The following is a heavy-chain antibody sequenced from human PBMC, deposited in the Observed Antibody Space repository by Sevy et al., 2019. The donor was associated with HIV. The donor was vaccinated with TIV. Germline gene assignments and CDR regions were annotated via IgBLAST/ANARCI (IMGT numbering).Heavy chain of an antibody. V-gene: IGHV3-21*01. CDR2: ISGSSNYI. Sequence: GGYLRLSCAGSGFTFSTFAMSWVRQAPGKGLEWVSSISGSSNYIYYADSVKGRFTISRDNAKNSLFLQMNSLRVEDTALYYCARPYGSGSWEAFDIWGQGTKVTVSS. CDR1: GFTFSTFA. CDR3: ARPYGSGSWEAFDI. J-gene: IGHJ3*02. D-gene: IGHD3-10*01.